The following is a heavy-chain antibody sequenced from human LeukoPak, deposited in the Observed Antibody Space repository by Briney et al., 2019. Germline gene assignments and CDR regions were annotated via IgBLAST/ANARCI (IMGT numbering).Heavy chain of an antibody. Sequence: GGSLGLSCAASGFTFSSYWMSWVRQAPGKGLEWVANIKQDGSEKYYVDSVKGRFTISRDSAKSSLYLQMNSLRGEDTALYYCARGSGSYSTYFDFWGQGTLVTVSS. D-gene: IGHD1-26*01. CDR1: GFTFSSYW. CDR3: ARGSGSYSTYFDF. CDR2: IKQDGSEK. V-gene: IGHV3-7*03. J-gene: IGHJ4*02.